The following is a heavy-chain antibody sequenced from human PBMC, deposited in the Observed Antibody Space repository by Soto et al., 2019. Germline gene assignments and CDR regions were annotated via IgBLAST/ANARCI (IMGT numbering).Heavy chain of an antibody. J-gene: IGHJ4*02. D-gene: IGHD7-27*01. CDR2: MSPNSGNT. CDR1: GDTFTNYD. CDR3: AQTPPNWGEFHY. Sequence: HVQLVQSGAEVKKPGASVTVSCKASGDTFTNYDINWFRQGAGQGLEWMGWMSPNSGNTGYAQSFQGRVTMTRTTSISTAYMELSSLISEDTAVYYCAQTPPNWGEFHYWGQGTLVTVSS. V-gene: IGHV1-8*01.